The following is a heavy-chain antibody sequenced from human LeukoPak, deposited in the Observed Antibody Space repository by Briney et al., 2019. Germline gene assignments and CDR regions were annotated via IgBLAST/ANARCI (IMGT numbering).Heavy chain of an antibody. J-gene: IGHJ3*02. Sequence: SVKVPCKASGGTFSSYAISWVRQAPGQGLEWMGGIIPIFGTANYAQKFQGRVTITTDESTSTAYMELSSLRSEDTAVYYCARNTVLEYSSSSAAFDIWGQGTMVTVSS. CDR3: ARNTVLEYSSSSAAFDI. CDR1: GGTFSSYA. CDR2: IIPIFGTA. V-gene: IGHV1-69*05. D-gene: IGHD6-6*01.